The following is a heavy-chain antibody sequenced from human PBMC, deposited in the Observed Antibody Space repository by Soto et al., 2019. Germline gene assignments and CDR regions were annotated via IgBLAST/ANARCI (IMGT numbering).Heavy chain of an antibody. D-gene: IGHD2-2*01. CDR3: AKDVPTKYCSSTSCPWSY. CDR1: GFTFSSYA. Sequence: GGSLRLSCAASGFTFSSYAMSWVHQAPGKGLEWVTAISGSGGSTYYADSVKGRFTISRDNSKNTLYLQMNSLRAEDTAVYYCAKDVPTKYCSSTSCPWSYWGQGTLVTVSS. CDR2: ISGSGGST. J-gene: IGHJ4*02. V-gene: IGHV3-23*01.